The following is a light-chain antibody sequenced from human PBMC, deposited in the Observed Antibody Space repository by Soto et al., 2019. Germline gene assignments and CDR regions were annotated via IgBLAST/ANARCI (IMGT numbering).Light chain of an antibody. CDR1: SSVVGSYNL. Sequence: QSALTQPASVSGSPGQSITISCTGTSSVVGSYNLVSWYQQHPGKAPKLMIYEVSKRPSGVSNRFSGSKSGNTASLTISGLQAEDEADYYCCSYAGSFSYVFGTGTKVTVL. J-gene: IGLJ1*01. CDR2: EVS. V-gene: IGLV2-23*02. CDR3: CSYAGSFSYV.